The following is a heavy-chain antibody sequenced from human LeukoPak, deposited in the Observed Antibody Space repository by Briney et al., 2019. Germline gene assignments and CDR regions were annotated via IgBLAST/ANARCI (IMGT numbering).Heavy chain of an antibody. CDR1: GGTFSSYA. CDR3: ARGRDPGARRGLSSAFDI. CDR2: IIPIFGIA. D-gene: IGHD7-27*01. Sequence: SVKVSCKASGGTFSSYAISWVRQAPGQGLEWMGRIIPIFGIANYAQKFQGRVTITADESTSTAYMELSSLRSEDTAVYYCARGRDPGARRGLSSAFDIWAKGTMVTFSS. V-gene: IGHV1-69*13. J-gene: IGHJ3*02.